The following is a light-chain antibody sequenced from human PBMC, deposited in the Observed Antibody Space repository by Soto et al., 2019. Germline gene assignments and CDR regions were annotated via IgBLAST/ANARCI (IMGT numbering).Light chain of an antibody. CDR3: AAWDDSLNGVV. J-gene: IGLJ2*01. V-gene: IGLV1-44*01. CDR2: SNN. Sequence: QAVVTQPPSASGTPGQRVTISCSGSSSNIGSNTVNWYQQLPGTAPKLLFYSNNQRPSGVPDRFSGSKSGTSASLAISGLQSEDEADYYCAAWDDSLNGVVFGGGTKLTVL. CDR1: SSNIGSNT.